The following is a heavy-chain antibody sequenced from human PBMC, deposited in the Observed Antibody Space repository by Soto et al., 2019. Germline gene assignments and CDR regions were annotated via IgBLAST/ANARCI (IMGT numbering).Heavy chain of an antibody. Sequence: PVGSLRLSCLSSVFVFSDSYICLFRQAPVNWLQWISYISRSGSTIKYSDSVKGRFTIFRDNAKNSVDLQLDSLRAEDTAVYYCVRVDLLYASNGYCTFDYWGKGT. CDR2: ISRSGSTI. J-gene: IGHJ4*02. CDR3: VRVDLLYASNGYCTFDY. D-gene: IGHD3-22*01. CDR1: VFVFSDSY. V-gene: IGHV3-11*01.